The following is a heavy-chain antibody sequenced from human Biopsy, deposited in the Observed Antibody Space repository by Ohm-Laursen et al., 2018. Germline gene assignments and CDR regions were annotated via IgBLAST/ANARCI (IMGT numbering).Heavy chain of an antibody. CDR1: GASVNTFAFY. Sequence: GTLSLTCTVSGASVNTFAFYWAWIRQPPGKGLVWFGYIFYSGTTKYNPSLQRRVRLSLDTANNQFSLTLRSVSAADTATYYCARAYYYGAGSFYSPWMEVWGQGTTVSVS. V-gene: IGHV4-61*08. J-gene: IGHJ6*02. CDR2: IFYSGTT. CDR3: ARAYYYGAGSFYSPWMEV. D-gene: IGHD3-10*01.